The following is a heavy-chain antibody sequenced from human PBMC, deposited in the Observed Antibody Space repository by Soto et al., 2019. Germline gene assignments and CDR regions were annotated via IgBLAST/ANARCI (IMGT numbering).Heavy chain of an antibody. V-gene: IGHV1-69*04. D-gene: IGHD1-26*01. J-gene: IGHJ4*02. Sequence: SVKVSCKASGGTFSSYTISWVRQAPGQGLEWMGRIIPILGIANYAQKLQGRVTMTTDTSTSTAYMEMRSLRSDDTAVYYCARDAAVGLFDYWGQGTLVTVSS. CDR2: IIPILGIA. CDR1: GGTFSSYT. CDR3: ARDAAVGLFDY.